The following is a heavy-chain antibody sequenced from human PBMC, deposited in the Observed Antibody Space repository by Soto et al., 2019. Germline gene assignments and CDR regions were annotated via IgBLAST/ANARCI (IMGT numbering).Heavy chain of an antibody. J-gene: IGHJ4*02. CDR3: AKTRLPYDFWSGYSY. CDR1: GFTVSSYA. CDR2: ISGSGGST. V-gene: IGHV3-23*01. D-gene: IGHD3-3*01. Sequence: EVQLLESGGALVQPGGSLRLSCAASGFTVSSYAMSWVRQAPGKGLEWVSAISGSGGSTYNADSVKGRFTISRDNSKNTLYLQMNSLRAEDTAVYYCAKTRLPYDFWSGYSYCGQGTLVTVSS.